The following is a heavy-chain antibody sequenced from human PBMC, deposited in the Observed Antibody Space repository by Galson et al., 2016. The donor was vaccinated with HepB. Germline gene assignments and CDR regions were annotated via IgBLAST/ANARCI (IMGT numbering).Heavy chain of an antibody. Sequence: SLKLSCAASGYTFSSHAMSWVRQAPGKGLEWVSSIRGDGGTTYYIDSVKGRVTISRDKSKNTLHLQMNSLRADDTAVYYCAQHRDPRGYAPWGQGTLVTVSS. CDR1: GYTFSSHA. CDR2: IRGDGGTT. CDR3: AQHRDPRGYAP. V-gene: IGHV3-23*01. J-gene: IGHJ4*02. D-gene: IGHD3-16*01.